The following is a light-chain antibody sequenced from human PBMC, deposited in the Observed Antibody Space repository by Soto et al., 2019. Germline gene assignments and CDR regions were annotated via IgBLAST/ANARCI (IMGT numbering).Light chain of an antibody. Sequence: QSVLTQPPSASGTPGQRVTISCSGSSSNIGSNYVYWYQQLPGTAPKLLIYRNNQRPSGVPDRFSGSKSGTSASLAISGLRSEDEADYFCQSFDSGLSGSWVFGGGTQLTVL. CDR2: RNN. CDR1: SSNIGSNY. CDR3: QSFDSGLSGSWV. J-gene: IGLJ3*02. V-gene: IGLV1-47*01.